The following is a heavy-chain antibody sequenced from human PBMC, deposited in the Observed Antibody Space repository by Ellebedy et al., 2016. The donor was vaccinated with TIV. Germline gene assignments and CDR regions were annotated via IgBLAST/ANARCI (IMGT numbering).Heavy chain of an antibody. D-gene: IGHD1-26*01. J-gene: IGHJ4*02. CDR3: ARLDGRSGSYDY. V-gene: IGHV5-51*01. CDR2: T. Sequence: TRYSPSFQGQVTISADKSISTAYLQWSSLKASDTAMYYCARLDGRSGSYDYWGQGTLVTVSS.